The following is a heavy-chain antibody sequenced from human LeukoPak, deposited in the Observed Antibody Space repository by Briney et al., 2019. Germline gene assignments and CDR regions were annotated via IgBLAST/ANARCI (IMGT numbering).Heavy chain of an antibody. J-gene: IGHJ4*02. D-gene: IGHD3-10*01. CDR1: GFTFSSYG. CDR3: AKVYGRGYGSGSYFDY. CDR2: ISYDGSNK. Sequence: GRSLRLSCAASGFTFSSYGMPWVRQAPGKGLEWVAVISYDGSNKYYADSVKGRFTISRDNSKNTLYLQMNSLRAEDTAVYYCAKVYGRGYGSGSYFDYWGQGTLVTVSS. V-gene: IGHV3-30*18.